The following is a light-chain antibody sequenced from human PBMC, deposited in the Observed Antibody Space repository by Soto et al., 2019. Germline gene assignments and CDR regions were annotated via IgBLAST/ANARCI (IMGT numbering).Light chain of an antibody. Sequence: AIQLTQSPSSLSASVGDRVTITCRASQGVSSSLAWYQQKPGTAPKLLIYDASDLETGVPSRFSGSGSGTDFTLTISSLQPEDFAPYSCQQFNNCPLTFGHGTGLEIK. V-gene: IGKV1D-13*01. CDR1: QGVSSS. CDR3: QQFNNCPLT. CDR2: DAS. J-gene: IGKJ5*01.